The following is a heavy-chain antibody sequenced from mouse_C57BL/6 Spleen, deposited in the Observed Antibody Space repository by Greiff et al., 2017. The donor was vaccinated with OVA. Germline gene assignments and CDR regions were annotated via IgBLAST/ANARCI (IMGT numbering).Heavy chain of an antibody. Sequence: VMLVESGPGLVAPSQSLSITCTVSGFSLTSYAISWVRQPPGKGLEWLGVIWTGGGSNYNSALKSRLSISKDNSKSQVFLKMNSLQTDDTARYYCSSSYYGNYGYFDYWGQGTTLTVSS. CDR1: GFSLTSYA. D-gene: IGHD2-1*01. V-gene: IGHV2-9-1*01. CDR3: SSSYYGNYGYFDY. CDR2: IWTGGGS. J-gene: IGHJ2*01.